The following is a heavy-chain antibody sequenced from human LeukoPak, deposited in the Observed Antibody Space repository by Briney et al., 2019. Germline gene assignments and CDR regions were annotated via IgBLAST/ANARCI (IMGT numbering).Heavy chain of an antibody. J-gene: IGHJ6*03. CDR1: GGSISSSSYY. D-gene: IGHD3-10*01. CDR2: IYYSGST. Sequence: PSETLSLTCTVSGGSISSSSYYWGWIRRPPGKGLEWIGSIYYSGSTYYNPSLKSRVTISVDTSKNQFSLKLSSVTAADTAVYYCARDVVGGDYYYMDVWGKGTTVTVSS. V-gene: IGHV4-39*07. CDR3: ARDVVGGDYYYMDV.